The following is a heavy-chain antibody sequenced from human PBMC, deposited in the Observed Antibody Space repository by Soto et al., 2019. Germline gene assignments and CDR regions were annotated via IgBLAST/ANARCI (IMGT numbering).Heavy chain of an antibody. D-gene: IGHD3-3*01. Sequence: PGGSLRLSCAASGFTFSSYSMNWVRQAPGKGLEWVSSISSSSSYIYYADSVKGRFTISRDNAKNSLYLQMNSLRAEDTAVYYCARDSRAFSSYDFWSCSYYGMDVWGKGTTVTVSS. V-gene: IGHV3-21*01. CDR1: GFTFSSYS. CDR2: ISSSSSYI. CDR3: ARDSRAFSSYDFWSCSYYGMDV. J-gene: IGHJ6*04.